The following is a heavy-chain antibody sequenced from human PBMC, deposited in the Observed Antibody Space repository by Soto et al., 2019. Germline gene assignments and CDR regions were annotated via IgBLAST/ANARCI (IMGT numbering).Heavy chain of an antibody. D-gene: IGHD6-13*01. V-gene: IGHV1-69*08. CDR2: IIPILGIA. CDR3: ARDSGFEGYGYFDY. CDR1: GGTFSSYT. J-gene: IGHJ4*02. Sequence: QVQLVQSGAEVKKPGSSVKVSCKASGGTFSSYTISWVRQAPGQGLEWMRRIIPILGIANYAQKFQGRVTITADKSTSTAYMELSSLRSEDTAVYYCARDSGFEGYGYFDYWGQGTLVTVSS.